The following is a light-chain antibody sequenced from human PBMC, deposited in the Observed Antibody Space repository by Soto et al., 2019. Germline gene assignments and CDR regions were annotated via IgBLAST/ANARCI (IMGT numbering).Light chain of an antibody. Sequence: QSVLAQPASVSGSPGQSITISCTGTNSDVGGYNFVSWYQQFPGKAPKLMIHEVSYRASGVSNRFSGSKSGDTASLTISGLQADDDADYCCASYTSRETWVFGGGTKVTVL. CDR3: ASYTSRETWV. V-gene: IGLV2-14*01. CDR1: NSDVGGYNF. J-gene: IGLJ3*02. CDR2: EVS.